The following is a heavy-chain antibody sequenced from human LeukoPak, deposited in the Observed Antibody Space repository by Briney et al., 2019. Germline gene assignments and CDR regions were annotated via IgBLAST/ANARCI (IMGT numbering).Heavy chain of an antibody. CDR3: AKDHSNYPYYFDY. V-gene: IGHV3-23*01. Sequence: GGSLRLSCAASGFLFGNYAINWVRQAPGKGLEWVSSISGGGGGKYYADSVKGRFIVSRDNFNNTVYLHMSSLRAEDTAMYFCAKDHSNYPYYFDYWGPGDLVTVSS. CDR1: GFLFGNYA. D-gene: IGHD4-11*01. J-gene: IGHJ4*02. CDR2: ISGGGGGK.